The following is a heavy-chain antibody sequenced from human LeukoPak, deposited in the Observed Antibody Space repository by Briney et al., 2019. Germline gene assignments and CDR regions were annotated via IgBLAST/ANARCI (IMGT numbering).Heavy chain of an antibody. CDR3: ARGRSGWYRNWFDP. J-gene: IGHJ5*02. V-gene: IGHV4-34*01. Sequence: PSETLSLTCAVYGGSFSGYYWSWIRRPPGKGLEWIGEINHSGSTNYNPSLKSRVTISVDTSKNQFSLKLSSVTAADTAVYYCARGRSGWYRNWFDPWGQGTLVTVSS. CDR2: INHSGST. D-gene: IGHD6-19*01. CDR1: GGSFSGYY.